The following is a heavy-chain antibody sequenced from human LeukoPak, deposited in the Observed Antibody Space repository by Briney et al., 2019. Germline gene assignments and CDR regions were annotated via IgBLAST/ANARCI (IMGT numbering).Heavy chain of an antibody. CDR2: IKQDGSEK. D-gene: IGHD2-2*02. CDR1: GVTFSSYC. Sequence: GGSLRLSCAACGVTFSSYCMSWVRQAPGKGLEWVANIKQDGSEKYYVDSVKGRFTISRDNAKNSLYLQMNSLRAEDTAVYYCARDDCSSTSCYSYYYGMDVWGQGTTVSVSS. V-gene: IGHV3-7*01. CDR3: ARDDCSSTSCYSYYYGMDV. J-gene: IGHJ6*02.